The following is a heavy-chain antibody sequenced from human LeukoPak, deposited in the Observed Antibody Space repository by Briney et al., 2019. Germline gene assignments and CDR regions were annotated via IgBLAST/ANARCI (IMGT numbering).Heavy chain of an antibody. CDR1: GFTFSSYA. V-gene: IGHV3-23*01. D-gene: IGHD7-27*01. CDR2: ISGSGGST. CDR3: ARAMGTYYFDY. Sequence: GGSLRLSCAASGFTFSSYAMSWVRQAPGKGLEWVSAISGSGGSTDYADSVKGRFTISRGNSKNMLYLQMNSLRAEDTAVYYCARAMGTYYFDYWGQGTLVTVSS. J-gene: IGHJ4*02.